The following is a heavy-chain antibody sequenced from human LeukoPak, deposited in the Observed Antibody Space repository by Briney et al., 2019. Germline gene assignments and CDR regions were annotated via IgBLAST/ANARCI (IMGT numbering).Heavy chain of an antibody. D-gene: IGHD1-26*01. J-gene: IGHJ4*02. CDR1: GGSISSYY. CDR2: IYYSGST. V-gene: IGHV4-59*12. Sequence: SETLSLTCTVSGGSISSYYWSWIRQPPGKGLEWIGYIYYSGSTNYNPSLKSRVTISVDTSKNQFSLKLSSVTSADPAVYYCARVAVGTTFDYWGQGTLVTVSS. CDR3: ARVAVGTTFDY.